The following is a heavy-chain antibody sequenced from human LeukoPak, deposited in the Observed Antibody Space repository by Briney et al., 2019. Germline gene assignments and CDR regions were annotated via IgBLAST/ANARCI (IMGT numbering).Heavy chain of an antibody. Sequence: ASVKVSCKASGYTFSSYGISWVRQAPGQGLEWMGWINPNSGGTNYAQKFQGRVTMTRDTSISTAYMELSRLRSDDTAVYYCARDSGELPYNWFDPWGQGTLVTVSS. D-gene: IGHD3-16*02. CDR2: INPNSGGT. CDR3: ARDSGELPYNWFDP. J-gene: IGHJ5*02. V-gene: IGHV1-2*02. CDR1: GYTFSSYG.